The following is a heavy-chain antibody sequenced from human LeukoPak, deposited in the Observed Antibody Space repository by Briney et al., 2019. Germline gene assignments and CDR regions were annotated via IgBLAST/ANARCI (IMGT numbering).Heavy chain of an antibody. J-gene: IGHJ5*02. Sequence: SQTLSLTCAVSGGSISIGGYSWSWIRQPPGKGLEWIGYIYHSGSTYYNPSLKSRVTISVDRSKNQFSLKLSSVTAADTAVYYCARWSANWFDPWGQGTLVTVSS. V-gene: IGHV4-30-2*01. CDR2: IYHSGST. CDR1: GGSISIGGYS. CDR3: ARWSANWFDP.